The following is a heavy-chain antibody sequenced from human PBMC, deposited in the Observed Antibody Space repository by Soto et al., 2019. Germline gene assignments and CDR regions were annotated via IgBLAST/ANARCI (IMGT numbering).Heavy chain of an antibody. D-gene: IGHD2-2*01. CDR2: IYYSGST. V-gene: IGHV4-31*03. Sequence: QVQLQESGPGLVKPSQTLSLTCTVSGGSISSGGYYWSWIRQHPGKGLEWIGYIYYSGSTYYNPSPKRRVTISVDTSKNQYPLKLSSATAAYTAVYYCARVGVLVPAARAVFDYWGQGTLVTVSS. J-gene: IGHJ4*02. CDR1: GGSISSGGYY. CDR3: ARVGVLVPAARAVFDY.